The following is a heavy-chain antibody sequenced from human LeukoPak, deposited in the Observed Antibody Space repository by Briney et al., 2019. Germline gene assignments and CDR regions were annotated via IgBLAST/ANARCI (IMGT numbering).Heavy chain of an antibody. Sequence: SETLSLTCAVYGGSFSGYYWSWIRQPPGKGLEWIGEINHSGSTNYNPSLKSRVTISVDTSKNQFSLKLSSVTAADTAVCYCARGGATTVTTRGAFDIWGQGTMVTVSS. V-gene: IGHV4-34*01. D-gene: IGHD4-17*01. CDR3: ARGGATTVTTRGAFDI. CDR1: GGSFSGYY. J-gene: IGHJ3*02. CDR2: INHSGST.